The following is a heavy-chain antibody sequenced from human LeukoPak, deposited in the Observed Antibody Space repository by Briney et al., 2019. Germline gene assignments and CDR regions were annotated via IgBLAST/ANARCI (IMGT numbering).Heavy chain of an antibody. D-gene: IGHD3-16*01. CDR2: ISSSGSTI. V-gene: IGHV3-48*03. Sequence: AGGSLRLSCAASGFTFSSYEMNWVRQAPGKGLEWVSYISSSGSTIYYADSVKGRFTISRDNAKNSLYLQMNSLRAEDTADYYCARGGFTDAFDIWGQGTMVTVSS. CDR3: ARGGFTDAFDI. J-gene: IGHJ3*02. CDR1: GFTFSSYE.